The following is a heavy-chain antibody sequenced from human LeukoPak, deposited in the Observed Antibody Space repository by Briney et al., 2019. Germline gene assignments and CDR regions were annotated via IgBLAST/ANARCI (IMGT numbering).Heavy chain of an antibody. J-gene: IGHJ2*01. D-gene: IGHD1-26*01. CDR1: GYTFTSYD. CDR2: MNPNSGNT. V-gene: IGHV1-8*03. CDR3: ARGSSGSYYSGWYFDL. Sequence: ASVKVSCKASGYTFTSYDINWVRQATGQGLEWMGWMNPNSGNTGYAQKFQGRVTITRNTSISTAYMELSSLRSEDTAVYYCARGSSGSYYSGWYFDLWGRGTLVTVSS.